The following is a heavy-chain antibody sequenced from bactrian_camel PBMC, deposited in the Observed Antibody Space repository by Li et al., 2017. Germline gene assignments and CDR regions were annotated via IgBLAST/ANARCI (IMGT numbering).Heavy chain of an antibody. V-gene: IGHV3S55*01. CDR1: GDTYRSYYC. CDR3: AAAAPTHRSRGTAVPIDRVCDFRY. Sequence: HVQLVESGGGSVQAGGSLRLSCSASGDTYRSYYCKGWFRQAPGKEREGVAAIDSSGTTAYADSVKGRFTITYDKDKNTLYLEMNALQPEDTAIYTCAAAAPTHRSRGTAVPIDRVCDFRYWGQGTQVTVS. J-gene: IGHJ6*01. D-gene: IGHD3*01. CDR2: IDSSGTT.